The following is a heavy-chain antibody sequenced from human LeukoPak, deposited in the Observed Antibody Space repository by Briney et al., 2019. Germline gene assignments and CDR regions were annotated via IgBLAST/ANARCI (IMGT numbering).Heavy chain of an antibody. CDR2: IYYSGYT. CDR1: GVSISSYY. CDR3: ARATGYDILTGYLGYAFDI. Sequence: NSSETLSLTCTVSGVSISSYYWSWIRQPPGKGLEWIGYIYYSGYTNYNPSLKSRVTISVDTSKNQFSLKLSSVTAADTAVYYCARATGYDILTGYLGYAFDIWGQGTMVTVSS. J-gene: IGHJ3*02. D-gene: IGHD3-9*01. V-gene: IGHV4-59*01.